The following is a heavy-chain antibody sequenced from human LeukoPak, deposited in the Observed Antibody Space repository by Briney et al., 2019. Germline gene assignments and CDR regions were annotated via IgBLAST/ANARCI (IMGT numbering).Heavy chain of an antibody. CDR1: GYTFTGYY. Sequence: GASVKVSCKASGYTFTGYYMHWVRQAPGQGLEWMGIINPSGGSTSYAQKFQGRVTMTRDTSTSTVYMELSSLRSEDTAVYYCARVGGVDYGDERGGFNWFDPWGQGTLVTVSS. J-gene: IGHJ5*02. CDR2: INPSGGST. D-gene: IGHD4-17*01. CDR3: ARVGGVDYGDERGGFNWFDP. V-gene: IGHV1-46*01.